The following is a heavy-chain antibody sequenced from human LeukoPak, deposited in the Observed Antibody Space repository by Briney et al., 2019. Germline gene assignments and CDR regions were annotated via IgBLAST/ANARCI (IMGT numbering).Heavy chain of an antibody. CDR1: GFALSSYS. Sequence: GGSLRLSCAASGFALSSYSMTWVRRAPGKGLEWVSSISSSSSYIYYANSVKGLFTIARDNAKNSLYLQMNSLRAEDTAVYYSARDWGIVVVVAAMDDAFDIWGQGTMVTVSS. V-gene: IGHV3-21*01. CDR2: ISSSSSYI. CDR3: ARDWGIVVVVAAMDDAFDI. J-gene: IGHJ3*02. D-gene: IGHD2-15*01.